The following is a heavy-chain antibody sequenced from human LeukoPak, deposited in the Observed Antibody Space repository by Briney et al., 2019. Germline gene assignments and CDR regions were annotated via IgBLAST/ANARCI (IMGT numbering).Heavy chain of an antibody. CDR1: GFTFSSYW. Sequence: GGSLRLSCAASGFTFSSYWMHWVRQAPGKGLVWVSRINTDGSSTSYADSVKGRFTISRDNAKNTLYLQMNSLRAEDTAVYYCARVGLGTLEQYTSDLGYYGMDVWGQGTTVTVSS. J-gene: IGHJ6*02. CDR3: ARVGLGTLEQYTSDLGYYGMDV. CDR2: INTDGSST. V-gene: IGHV3-74*01. D-gene: IGHD2/OR15-2a*01.